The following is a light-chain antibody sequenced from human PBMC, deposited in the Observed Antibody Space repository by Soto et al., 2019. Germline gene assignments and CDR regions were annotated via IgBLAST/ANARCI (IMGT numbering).Light chain of an antibody. Sequence: QSVLTQPSSASGTPGQTVTMSCSGSDSNIAIGYVYWYQQLPGTAPKVLIYKNHQRPSGVPDRFSGSKSGTSASLAVSGLRSEDEAEYYCAAWDHSLRSYVFGSGTKLTVL. CDR1: DSNIAIGY. CDR2: KNH. J-gene: IGLJ1*01. CDR3: AAWDHSLRSYV. V-gene: IGLV1-47*01.